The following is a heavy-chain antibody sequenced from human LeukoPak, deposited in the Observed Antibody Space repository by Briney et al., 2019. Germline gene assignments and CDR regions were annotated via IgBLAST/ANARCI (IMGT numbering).Heavy chain of an antibody. CDR1: GGSFSGYY. V-gene: IGHV4-34*01. Sequence: SETLSLTCAVYGGSFSGYYWSWIRQPPGKGLEWIGEINHSGSTNYNPSLKSRVTISVDTSKNQFSLKLSSVTAADTAVYYCARGAYYDFWSGYSRINWFDPWGQGTLVTVSS. J-gene: IGHJ5*02. CDR2: INHSGST. CDR3: ARGAYYDFWSGYSRINWFDP. D-gene: IGHD3-3*01.